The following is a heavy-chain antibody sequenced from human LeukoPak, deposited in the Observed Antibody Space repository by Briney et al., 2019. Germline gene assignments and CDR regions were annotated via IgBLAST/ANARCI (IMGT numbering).Heavy chain of an antibody. CDR3: ARDNPYGSGSYYS. Sequence: SETLSLTCAVYGGSFSGYYWSWLRQPPGKGLEWIGEINHSGSTNYNPSLKSRVTISVDTSKNQFSLKLSSVTAADTAVYYCARDNPYGSGSYYSWGQGTLVTVSS. V-gene: IGHV4-34*01. D-gene: IGHD3-10*01. CDR2: INHSGST. CDR1: GGSFSGYY. J-gene: IGHJ4*02.